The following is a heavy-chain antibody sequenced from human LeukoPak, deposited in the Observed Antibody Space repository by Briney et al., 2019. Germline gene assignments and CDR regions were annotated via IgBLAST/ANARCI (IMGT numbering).Heavy chain of an antibody. V-gene: IGHV3-23*01. CDR2: ISGSGGST. CDR1: GFTFSDYY. Sequence: GGSLRLSCAASGFTFSDYYMSWVRQAPGKGLEWVSGISGSGGSTYYADSVKGRFTISRDNSKNTLYLQVNSLRVEDTAIYYCAKRGFTYYYYYGMDVWGQGTTVTVSS. CDR3: AKRGFTYYYYYGMDV. D-gene: IGHD3-10*01. J-gene: IGHJ6*02.